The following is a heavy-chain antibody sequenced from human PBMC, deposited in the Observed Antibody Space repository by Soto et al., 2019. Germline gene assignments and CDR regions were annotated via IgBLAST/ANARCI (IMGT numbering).Heavy chain of an antibody. Sequence: QVQLVQSGAEVKKPGASVNLSCKASGYTFTSYYMHWVRQAPGQGLAWMGIINTSGGSTTYAQSFQGRVTMTRDTYTSTVYMELSSLSSEDTAVYYCARRRASDYSFDYWGQGTLVTVSS. D-gene: IGHD2-21*02. CDR1: GYTFTSYY. J-gene: IGHJ4*02. V-gene: IGHV1-46*01. CDR3: ARRRASDYSFDY. CDR2: INTSGGST.